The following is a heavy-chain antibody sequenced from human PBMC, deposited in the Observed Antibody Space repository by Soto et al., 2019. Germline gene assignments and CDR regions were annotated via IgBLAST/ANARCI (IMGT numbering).Heavy chain of an antibody. D-gene: IGHD2-21*01. CDR3: ARDQNVVAPNAFDI. CDR2: ISYDGSNK. CDR1: GFTFSSYA. V-gene: IGHV3-30-3*01. Sequence: GGSLRLSCAASGFTFSSYAMHWVRQAPGKGLEWVAVISYDGSNKYYADSVKGRFTISRDNSKNTLYLQMNSLRAEDTAVYYCARDQNVVAPNAFDIWGQGTMVTVS. J-gene: IGHJ3*02.